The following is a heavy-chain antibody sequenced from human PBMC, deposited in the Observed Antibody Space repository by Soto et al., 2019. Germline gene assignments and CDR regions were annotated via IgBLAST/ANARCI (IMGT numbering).Heavy chain of an antibody. Sequence: ASVKVSCNACGYTLTGYYIHWVRQAPGQGLELMGWINPNMGGTNYSQKFQGWVTMTRDTSISTAYMELSRLRSDDTAVYYCARDLSRGSDDRYYYYGMDVWGQGTTVTVSS. CDR2: INPNMGGT. CDR1: GYTLTGYY. CDR3: ARDLSRGSDDRYYYYGMDV. D-gene: IGHD3-16*01. J-gene: IGHJ6*02. V-gene: IGHV1-2*04.